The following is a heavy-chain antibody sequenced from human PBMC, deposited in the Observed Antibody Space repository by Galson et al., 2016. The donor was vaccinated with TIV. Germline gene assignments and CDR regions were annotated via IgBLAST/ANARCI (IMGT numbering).Heavy chain of an antibody. J-gene: IGHJ6*02. CDR1: GFSLITNGVG. V-gene: IGHV2-5*02. D-gene: IGHD3-10*02. CDR2: IYWDDAE. Sequence: PALVKPTQTLTLTCTFSGFSLITNGVGVGWVRQPPGKALEWLAHIYWDDAERYSPSLKSRRTITKDTSKNQVVLRMTNMDPMDTATYYCVHLPNMFYYGMDVWGQGTTVTVSS. CDR3: VHLPNMFYYGMDV.